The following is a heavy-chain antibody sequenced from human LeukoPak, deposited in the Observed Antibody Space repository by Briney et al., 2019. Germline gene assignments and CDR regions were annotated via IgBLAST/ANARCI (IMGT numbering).Heavy chain of an antibody. J-gene: IGHJ4*02. V-gene: IGHV4-4*02. CDR2: IYHSGST. Sequence: GSLRLSCAASGFTFSSYEMNWVRQPPGKGLEWIGEIYHSGSTNYNPSLKSRVTISVDKSKNQFSLKLSSVTAADTAVYYCARSTQIYCSGGSCYSIGILFDYWGQGTLVTVSS. CDR3: ARSTQIYCSGGSCYSIGILFDY. CDR1: GFTFSSYEM. D-gene: IGHD2-15*01.